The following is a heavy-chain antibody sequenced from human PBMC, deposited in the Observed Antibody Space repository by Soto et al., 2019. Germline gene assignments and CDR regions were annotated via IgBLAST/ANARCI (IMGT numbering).Heavy chain of an antibody. Sequence: QVQLVESGGGVVQPGKSLRLSCAASGFTFSSYGMHWVRQAPGKGLEWVTVTSYDGSDKYYADSEKGRFTISRDNSKNTLFLQINSLRVEDTAVYYCAKDYSTSQLWITDWGQGTLVTVSS. CDR3: AKDYSTSQLWITD. V-gene: IGHV3-30*18. J-gene: IGHJ4*02. CDR2: TSYDGSDK. CDR1: GFTFSSYG. D-gene: IGHD5-12*01.